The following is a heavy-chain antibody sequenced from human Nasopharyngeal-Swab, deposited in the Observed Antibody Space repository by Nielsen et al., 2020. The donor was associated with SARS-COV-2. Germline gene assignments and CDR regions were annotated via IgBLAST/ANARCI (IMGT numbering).Heavy chain of an antibody. J-gene: IGHJ4*02. V-gene: IGHV3-7*03. Sequence: GESLKISCAASGFTFGNYWMSWVRQAPGKRLEWVANIKEDGSEKDYVDSVKGRFTISRGNIKNSLYLQMNSLRVEDTAVYFCARLPRNNWRLDSWGQGILVTVSS. CDR3: ARLPRNNWRLDS. CDR1: GFTFGNYW. D-gene: IGHD1-20*01. CDR2: IKEDGSEK.